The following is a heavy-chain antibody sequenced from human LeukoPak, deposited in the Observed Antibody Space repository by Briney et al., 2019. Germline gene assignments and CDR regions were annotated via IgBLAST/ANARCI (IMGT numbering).Heavy chain of an antibody. CDR2: ISYDGSIK. Sequence: GGSLRLSCAASGFTFSSYAMHWVRQAPGKGLEWVAVISYDGSIKYYADSVKGRFTISRDNAKNSLYLQMNSLRAEDTAVYYCARAGSCSSTSCYPAFDYWGQGTLVTVSS. J-gene: IGHJ4*02. CDR1: GFTFSSYA. V-gene: IGHV3-30-3*01. D-gene: IGHD2-2*01. CDR3: ARAGSCSSTSCYPAFDY.